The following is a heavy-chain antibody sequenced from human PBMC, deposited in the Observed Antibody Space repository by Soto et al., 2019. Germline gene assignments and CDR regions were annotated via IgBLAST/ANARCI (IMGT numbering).Heavy chain of an antibody. J-gene: IGHJ4*02. CDR2: ISAYNGNT. V-gene: IGHV1-18*01. Sequence: QVQLVQSGAEVKKPGASVKVSCKASGSTFTNFGISWVRQAPGQGLEWMGWISAYNGNTHYAQKFEGRVTMTTDTSTSTAYMDVRSLRLDGTAVYYCGRGGTPIDYWGQGTLVTVSS. CDR1: GSTFTNFG. D-gene: IGHD3-16*01. CDR3: GRGGTPIDY.